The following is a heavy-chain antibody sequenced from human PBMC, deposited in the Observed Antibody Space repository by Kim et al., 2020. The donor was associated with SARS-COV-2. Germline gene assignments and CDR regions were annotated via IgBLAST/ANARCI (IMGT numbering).Heavy chain of an antibody. Sequence: TYCNPSLKSRVTISVDTSKNQFSLKLSSVTAADTAVYYCARDLLAGTGDYWGQGTLVTVSS. V-gene: IGHV4-39*07. D-gene: IGHD6-19*01. CDR3: ARDLLAGTGDY. CDR2: T. J-gene: IGHJ4*02.